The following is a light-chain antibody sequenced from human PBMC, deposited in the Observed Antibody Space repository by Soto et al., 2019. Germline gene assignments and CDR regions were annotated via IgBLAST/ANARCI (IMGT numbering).Light chain of an antibody. CDR2: DVS. Sequence: QSVLTQPASVSGSPGESITISCTGTSSDVGGRDWVSWYQQHPGKTPKLMIYDVSLRPSGISNRFSGSKSGNTASLTISGLQAVDEADYFCFSYATGSVYVFGSGTKLTVL. J-gene: IGLJ1*01. CDR1: SSDVGGRDW. V-gene: IGLV2-14*03. CDR3: FSYATGSVYV.